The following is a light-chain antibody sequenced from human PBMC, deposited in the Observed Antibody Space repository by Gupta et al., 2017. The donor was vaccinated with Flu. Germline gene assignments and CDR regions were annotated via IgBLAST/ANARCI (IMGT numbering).Light chain of an antibody. CDR3: QQYYSYPPWT. V-gene: IGKV1-8*01. CDR2: AAS. CDR1: QGISSY. Sequence: SSFSASTGDRVTITCRASQGISSYLAWYQQKPGKAPKLLIYAASTLQSGVPSRFSGSGSGTDFTLTISCLQSEDFATYYCQQYYSYPPWTFGQGTKVEIK. J-gene: IGKJ1*01.